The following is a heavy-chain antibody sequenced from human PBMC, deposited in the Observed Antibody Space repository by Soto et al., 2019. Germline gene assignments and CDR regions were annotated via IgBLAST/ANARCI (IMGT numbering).Heavy chain of an antibody. Sequence: PSQALPLSGASCGGSVCSYSASWYRYTQSPSRSLECLGRTYYRSKWYNVYAVSVKSRITINPDTSKNQFSLQLNSVTPEDTAVYCCARVCSQFEELRLPSYDFDYWVQGTLVTVS. CDR3: ARVCSQFEELRLPSYDFDY. D-gene: IGHD3-10*01. CDR2: TYYRSKWYN. CDR1: GGSVCSYSAS. V-gene: IGHV6-1*01. J-gene: IGHJ4*02.